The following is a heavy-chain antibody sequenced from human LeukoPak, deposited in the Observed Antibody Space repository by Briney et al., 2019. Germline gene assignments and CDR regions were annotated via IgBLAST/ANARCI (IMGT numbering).Heavy chain of an antibody. CDR2: ISSNGGST. D-gene: IGHD4-17*01. V-gene: IGHV3-64*01. Sequence: GGSLRLSCAASGFTFSSYAMHWVRQAPGKGLEYVSAISSNGGSTYYANSVKGRFTISRDNSKNTLYLQMGSLRAEDMAVYYCARGEDDYGDYWGQGTLVTVSS. J-gene: IGHJ4*02. CDR1: GFTFSSYA. CDR3: ARGEDDYGDY.